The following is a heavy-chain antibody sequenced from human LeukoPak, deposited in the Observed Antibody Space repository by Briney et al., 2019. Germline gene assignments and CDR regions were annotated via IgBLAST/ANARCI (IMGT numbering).Heavy chain of an antibody. D-gene: IGHD4-11*01. Sequence: SGTLSLTCSVSGGTISSNRYYWGWLRQPPGRGLEWIGSVHGTGSTFYNQSLKSRVTISLDTSKNQFSLKLSSVTAADTAAYYCAREATSYSYYLDYWGQGSLVTVSS. CDR3: AREATSYSYYLDY. CDR2: VHGTGST. CDR1: GGTISSNRYY. J-gene: IGHJ4*02. V-gene: IGHV4-39*07.